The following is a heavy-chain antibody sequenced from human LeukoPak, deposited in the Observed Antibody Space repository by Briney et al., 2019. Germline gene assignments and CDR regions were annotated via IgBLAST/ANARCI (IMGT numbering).Heavy chain of an antibody. V-gene: IGHV3-20*04. CDR1: GFTFSSDW. D-gene: IGHD3-22*01. CDR2: INWNGGST. J-gene: IGHJ4*02. CDR3: ARAALYYYDSSGYYYNDY. Sequence: PGGSLRLSCAASGFTFSSDWMIWVRQAPGKGLEWVSGINWNGGSTGYADSVKGRFTISRDNAKNSLYLQMNSLRAEDTALYYCARAALYYYDSSGYYYNDYWGQGTLVTVSS.